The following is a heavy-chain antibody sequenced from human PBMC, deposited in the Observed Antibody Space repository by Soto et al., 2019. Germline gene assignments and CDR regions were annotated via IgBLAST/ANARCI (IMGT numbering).Heavy chain of an antibody. CDR3: AGGPYCLAGRCFPNWLDS. CDR1: GDSITTVDYF. D-gene: IGHD2-21*01. Sequence: SETLSLTCTVSGDSITTVDYFWAWIRQPPGQALEYIGYIYKSATTYYNPSFESRVAISLDTSKSQFSLNVTSVTAADTAVYFWAGGPYCLAGRCFPNWLDSWGQGTLVTVSS. J-gene: IGHJ5*01. CDR2: IYKSATT. V-gene: IGHV4-30-4*01.